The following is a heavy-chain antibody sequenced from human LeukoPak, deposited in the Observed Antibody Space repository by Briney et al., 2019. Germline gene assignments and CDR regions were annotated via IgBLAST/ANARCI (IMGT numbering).Heavy chain of an antibody. J-gene: IGHJ4*02. CDR3: AKRGMTTIKEGFDY. V-gene: IGHV3-23*01. CDR1: GFTFSSYA. Sequence: GGSLRLSCAASGFTFSSYAMSWVRQAPGKGLDWVSAVSDIGRSTYYAESVKGRFTISRDNSKNTLYLHTNSLRAEDTAVYYCAKRGMTTIKEGFDYWGQGTLVTVSS. D-gene: IGHD5-24*01. CDR2: VSDIGRST.